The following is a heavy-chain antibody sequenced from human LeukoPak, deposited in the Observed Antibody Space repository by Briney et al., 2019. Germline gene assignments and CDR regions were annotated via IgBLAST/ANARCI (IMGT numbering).Heavy chain of an antibody. CDR3: ARDRCTNGVCYSIYGY. V-gene: IGHV1-2*02. J-gene: IGHJ4*02. CDR1: GYTFTGYY. Sequence: ASVKVSCKASGYTFTGYYMHWVRQAPGQGLEWMGWINPNSGGTNYAQKFQGRVTMTRDTSISTAYMELSRLRSDDTAVYYCARDRCTNGVCYSIYGYWGQGTLVTVSS. D-gene: IGHD2-8*01. CDR2: INPNSGGT.